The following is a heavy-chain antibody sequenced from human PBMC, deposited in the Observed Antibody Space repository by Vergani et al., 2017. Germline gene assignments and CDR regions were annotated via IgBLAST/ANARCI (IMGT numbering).Heavy chain of an antibody. CDR2: IIPIFGTA. V-gene: IGHV1-69*01. Sequence: QVQLVQSGAEVKKPGSSVKVSCKASGGTFSSYAISWVRQAPGQGLEWMGGIIPIFGTANYAQEVQGRFTITADESTSTAYMELSSLRSEDTAVYYCARAYNPIGLRLGELSHFDYWGQGTLVTVSS. J-gene: IGHJ4*02. D-gene: IGHD3-16*02. CDR1: GGTFSSYA. CDR3: ARAYNPIGLRLGELSHFDY.